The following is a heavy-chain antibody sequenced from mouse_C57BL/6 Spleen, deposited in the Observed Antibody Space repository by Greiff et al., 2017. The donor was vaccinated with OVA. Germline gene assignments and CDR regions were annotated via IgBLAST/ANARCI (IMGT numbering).Heavy chain of an antibody. J-gene: IGHJ1*03. CDR1: GYTFTSYW. D-gene: IGHD1-1*01. CDR3: ARWGYGTGFDV. Sequence: QVQLQQPGAELVRPGSSVKLSCKASGYTFTSYWMHWVKQRPIQGLEWIGNIDPSDSETHYNQKFKDKATLTVDKSSSTAYMQLSSLTSEDSAVYYCARWGYGTGFDVWGTGTTVTVSS. V-gene: IGHV1-52*01. CDR2: IDPSDSET.